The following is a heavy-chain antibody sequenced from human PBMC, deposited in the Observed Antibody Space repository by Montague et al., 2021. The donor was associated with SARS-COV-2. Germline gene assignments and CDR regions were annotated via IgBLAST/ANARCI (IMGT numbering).Heavy chain of an antibody. D-gene: IGHD1-14*01. J-gene: IGHJ3*02. V-gene: IGHV4-59*02. CDR3: ARETMTADAFDI. Sequence: SETLSLTCTVSGASVGSSDWGWIRQSPGKGLEWIGYLYSVGSTDYNPSLKSRATISRDTSKNQFSLKVRSVTAADTAAYYCARETMTADAFDIWGQGTMVTVSS. CDR1: GASVGSSD. CDR2: LYSVGST.